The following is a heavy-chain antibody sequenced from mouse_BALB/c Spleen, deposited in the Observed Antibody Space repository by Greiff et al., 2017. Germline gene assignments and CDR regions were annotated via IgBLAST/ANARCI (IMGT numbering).Heavy chain of an antibody. J-gene: IGHJ2*01. V-gene: IGHV6-6*02. CDR2: IRLKSNNYAT. CDR1: GFTFSNYW. Sequence: EVKLVESGGGLVQPGGSMKLSCVASGFTFSNYWMNWVRQSPEKGLEWVAEIRLKSNNYATHYAESVKGRFTISRDDSKSSVYLQMNNLRAEDTGIYYCTRNGLLRPLDYWGQGTTLTVSS. D-gene: IGHD1-2*01. CDR3: TRNGLLRPLDY.